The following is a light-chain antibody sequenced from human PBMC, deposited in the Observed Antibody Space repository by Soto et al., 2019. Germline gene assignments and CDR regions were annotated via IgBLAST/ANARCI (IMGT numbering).Light chain of an antibody. J-gene: IGKJ1*01. CDR3: QQYDSSPWT. CDR2: GAS. V-gene: IGKV3-20*01. Sequence: EVVLTQSPGTLFLSPGERATLSCRASQSVSSSYLAWYQQKPGQSPRLLIYGASNRASGISDRFSGSGSGTDFTLTIYRLEPEDFAVYYCQQYDSSPWTFGQGTKVEIK. CDR1: QSVSSSY.